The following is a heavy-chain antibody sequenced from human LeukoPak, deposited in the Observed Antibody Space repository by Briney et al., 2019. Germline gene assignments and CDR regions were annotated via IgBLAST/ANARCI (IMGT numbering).Heavy chain of an antibody. CDR1: GFTFSPLG. Sequence: GGSLRLSCAASGFTFSPLGMNWVRQAPGRGLEWVSYISSGSSTTYYADSVKGRFTISRDNAKNSLYLQMNSLRAEDTAVYYCARVFYDSSGIDYWGQGTLVTVSS. CDR2: ISSGSSTT. D-gene: IGHD3-22*01. V-gene: IGHV3-48*01. J-gene: IGHJ4*02. CDR3: ARVFYDSSGIDY.